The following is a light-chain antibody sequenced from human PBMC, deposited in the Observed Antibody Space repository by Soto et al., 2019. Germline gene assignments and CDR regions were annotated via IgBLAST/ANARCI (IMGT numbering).Light chain of an antibody. J-gene: IGLJ2*01. CDR2: HGA. V-gene: IGLV2-11*01. CDR3: CASAAGQTLV. CDR1: SCDVGGYEY. Sequence: SVLTQSRSGPGSPGQSVTISCSGTSCDVGGYEYLSWYQQHPCKSPTLKIYHGAQRPSGVSGRFSASWSGATASLTISGLQAENVAGYFCCASAAGQTLVCGGGTQL.